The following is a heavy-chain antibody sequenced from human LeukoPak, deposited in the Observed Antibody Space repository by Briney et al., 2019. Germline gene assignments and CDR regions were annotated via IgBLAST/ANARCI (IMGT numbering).Heavy chain of an antibody. V-gene: IGHV3-72*01. Sequence: GGSLRLSCAASGFTISPHYMDWVRQSPGQGLEWVGLIRNKADGYTTIYSASVKGRFTISRDDSKNSVYLQMDSLKTEDTAVYYCRDLGRARPDRWGQGTLVTVSS. D-gene: IGHD2-21*01. CDR2: IRNKADGYTT. J-gene: IGHJ5*02. CDR1: GFTISPHY. CDR3: RDLGRARPDR.